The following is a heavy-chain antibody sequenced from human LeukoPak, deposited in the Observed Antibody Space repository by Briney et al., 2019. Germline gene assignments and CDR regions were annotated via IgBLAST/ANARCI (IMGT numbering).Heavy chain of an antibody. D-gene: IGHD2-15*01. CDR3: TRDLNSGGSC. J-gene: IGHJ4*02. CDR2: IHSGGNT. V-gene: IGHV3-53*01. CDR1: GFTFSRFG. Sequence: GGSLRLSCAASGFTFSRFGMNWVRQAPGKGLEWVSVIHSGGNTYYADSVKGRFTISRDNSKNTLYLQMNSLRAEDTAVYYCTRDLNSGGSCWGQGTLVTVSS.